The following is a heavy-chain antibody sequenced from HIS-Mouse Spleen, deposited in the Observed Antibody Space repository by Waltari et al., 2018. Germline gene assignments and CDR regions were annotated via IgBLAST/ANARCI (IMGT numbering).Heavy chain of an antibody. CDR2: ISEDGSNK. CDR3: ARRYSGYDLGY. J-gene: IGHJ4*02. CDR1: GFTFSSYA. D-gene: IGHD5-12*01. Sequence: QVQLVESGGGVVQPGRSLRLSCAASGFTFSSYAMHWVRQAPGKGLEWVAVISEDGSNKYYAESVKGRFTISRDNSKNTLYLQMNSLRAEDTAVYYCARRYSGYDLGYWGQGTLVTVSS. V-gene: IGHV3-30*04.